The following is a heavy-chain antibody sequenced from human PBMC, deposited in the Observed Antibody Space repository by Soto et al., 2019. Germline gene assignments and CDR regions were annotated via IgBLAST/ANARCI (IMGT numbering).Heavy chain of an antibody. Sequence: ASVKVSCKASGYTFTSYDINWVRQATGQGLEWMGWMNPNSGNTGYAQKFQGRVTMTRNTSISTAYMELSSLRSEDTAVYYWALRGHITMVRGAQGAFDIWGQGTMVTVSS. J-gene: IGHJ3*02. D-gene: IGHD3-10*01. CDR3: ALRGHITMVRGAQGAFDI. V-gene: IGHV1-8*01. CDR1: GYTFTSYD. CDR2: MNPNSGNT.